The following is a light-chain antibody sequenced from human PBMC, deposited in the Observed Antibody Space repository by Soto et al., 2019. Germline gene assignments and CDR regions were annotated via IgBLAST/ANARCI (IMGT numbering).Light chain of an antibody. J-gene: IGKJ1*01. CDR1: QRLSSSY. CDR2: GAS. V-gene: IGKV3-20*01. Sequence: EIVLTQSPGSLSLSPGERATLSCRASQRLSSSYLAWYQQKPGQAPGLLIYGASSRATGIPDRFSGSGSGTDFTLTISRLEPEDFAVYSCQQYSNWPPGTFGQGTKVDIK. CDR3: QQYSNWPPGT.